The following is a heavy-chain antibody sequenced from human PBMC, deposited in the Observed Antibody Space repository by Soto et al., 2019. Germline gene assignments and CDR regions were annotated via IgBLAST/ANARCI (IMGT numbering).Heavy chain of an antibody. D-gene: IGHD1-1*01. CDR1: GGSFSGYY. CDR3: ARRRVLDY. Sequence: SETLSLTCAVYGGSFSGYYWSWIRQPPGKGLEWIGEINQSGSTNYNASLKSRVTISVDTSKNQFSLKLSSVTAADTAVYYCARRRVLDYWGQGTLVTVSS. V-gene: IGHV4-34*01. J-gene: IGHJ4*02. CDR2: INQSGST.